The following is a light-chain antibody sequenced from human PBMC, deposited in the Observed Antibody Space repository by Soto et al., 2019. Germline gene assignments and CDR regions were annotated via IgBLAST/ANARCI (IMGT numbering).Light chain of an antibody. Sequence: EILMTQSPATLSVSPGERATLSCRASQSVGSHLVWYQQKPGQAPRLLIYGASTRAAGIPARFTGTGSATEFTLTISSLQAEDFAVYYCQQYDKWPPITFGQGTRLEIK. CDR2: GAS. CDR3: QQYDKWPPIT. V-gene: IGKV3D-15*01. J-gene: IGKJ5*01. CDR1: QSVGSH.